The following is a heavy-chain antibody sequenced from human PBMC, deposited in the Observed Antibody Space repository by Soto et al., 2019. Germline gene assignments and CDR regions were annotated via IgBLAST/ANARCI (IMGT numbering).Heavy chain of an antibody. J-gene: IGHJ4*02. D-gene: IGHD3-22*01. CDR1: GGSISSSSYY. V-gene: IGHV4-39*07. Sequence: SETLSLTCTVSGGSISSSSYYWGWIRQPPGKGLEWIGSIYYSGSTYYNPSLKSRVTITVDTSKNQFSLKLRYVTAADTAVYYCARDLQYYYDSSGIGFFDYWGQGTLVTVSS. CDR3: ARDLQYYYDSSGIGFFDY. CDR2: IYYSGST.